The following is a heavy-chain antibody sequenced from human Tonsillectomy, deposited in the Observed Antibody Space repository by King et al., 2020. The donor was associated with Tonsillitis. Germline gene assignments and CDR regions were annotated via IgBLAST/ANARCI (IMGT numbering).Heavy chain of an antibody. J-gene: IGHJ4*02. V-gene: IGHV4-61*02. CDR3: ARDSGYNYGPNFDL. CDR2: IYFAEYT. D-gene: IGHD5-18*01. CDR1: GGSITFGSFY. Sequence: VQLQESGPGLVQPSQTLSLRCTVSGGSITFGSFYWNWIRQSAGKGLDWIGRIYFAEYTNYNPSLKSRVAISADTSKNQFSLNLSSVTAADTAVYYCARDSGYNYGPNFDLWGQGILVTVSS.